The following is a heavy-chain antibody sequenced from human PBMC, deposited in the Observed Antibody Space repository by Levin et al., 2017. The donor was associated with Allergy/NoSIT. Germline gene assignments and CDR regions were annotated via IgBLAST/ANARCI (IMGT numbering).Heavy chain of an antibody. J-gene: IGHJ3*02. CDR1: GFIFSGSA. Sequence: PGGSLRLSCAASGFIFSGSAIHWVRQASGKGLQWVGRIRSKVNNYATAYLASVEGRFTISRDDSQNKAYLQMYSLKTEDTAMYYGIIARGGDCVGGACYAFDIWGQGTTVTVSS. CDR2: IRSKVNNYAT. V-gene: IGHV3-73*01. CDR3: IIARGGDCVGGACYAFDI. D-gene: IGHD2-8*02.